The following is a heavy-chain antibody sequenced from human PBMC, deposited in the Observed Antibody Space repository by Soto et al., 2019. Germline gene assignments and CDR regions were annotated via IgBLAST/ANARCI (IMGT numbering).Heavy chain of an antibody. J-gene: IGHJ6*02. V-gene: IGHV1-69*01. CDR2: IIPIFGTA. D-gene: IGHD2-21*01. Sequence: QVQLVQSGAEVKKPGSSVKVSCKASGGTFSSYAISWVRQAPGQGLEWMGGIIPIFGTANYAQKFQGRVTITPDESTSTAYMELSSMRSEDTAVYYCARAQELWGGYYYYYGMDVWGQGTTVTVSS. CDR1: GGTFSSYA. CDR3: ARAQELWGGYYYYYGMDV.